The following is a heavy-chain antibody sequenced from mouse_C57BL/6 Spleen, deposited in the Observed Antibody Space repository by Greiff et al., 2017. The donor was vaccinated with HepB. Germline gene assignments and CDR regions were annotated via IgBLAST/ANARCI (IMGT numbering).Heavy chain of an antibody. CDR1: GYSITSGCY. Sequence: EVKLMESGPGLVKPSQSLSLTCSVTGYSITSGCYWNWIRQFPGNKLEWMGYISYDGSNNYNPSLKNRISITRDTSKNQFFLKLNSVTTEDTATYYCAITTVVATDYWGQGTSVTVSS. D-gene: IGHD1-1*01. CDR3: AITTVVATDY. J-gene: IGHJ4*01. CDR2: ISYDGSN. V-gene: IGHV3-6*01.